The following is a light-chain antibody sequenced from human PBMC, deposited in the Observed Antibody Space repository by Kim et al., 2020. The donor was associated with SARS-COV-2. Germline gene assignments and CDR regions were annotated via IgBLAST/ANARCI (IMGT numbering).Light chain of an antibody. Sequence: GQSFTISCTGTSSDVGGYNYVSWYHQHPGKAPKLMIYEVSRRPSGVPDRFSGAKSGNTASLTVSGLQAEDEADYYCSSYAGSNNVVFGGGTQLTVL. CDR2: EVS. CDR3: SSYAGSNNVV. J-gene: IGLJ2*01. CDR1: SSDVGGYNY. V-gene: IGLV2-8*01.